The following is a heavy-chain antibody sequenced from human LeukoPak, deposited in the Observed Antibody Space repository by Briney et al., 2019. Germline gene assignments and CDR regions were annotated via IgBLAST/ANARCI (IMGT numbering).Heavy chain of an antibody. V-gene: IGHV3-74*01. J-gene: IGHJ4*02. CDR1: GFTFSSHW. CDR2: IKYDASST. CDR3: ARGATYAYYQDY. Sequence: GGSLRLSCSDSGFTFSSHWMHWVRQAPGKGLVWVSRIKYDASSTSYADSVKGRFTISRDNAKNTLYLQMNSLRAEDTAVYYCARGATYAYYQDYWGQGTLVTVSS. D-gene: IGHD1-26*01.